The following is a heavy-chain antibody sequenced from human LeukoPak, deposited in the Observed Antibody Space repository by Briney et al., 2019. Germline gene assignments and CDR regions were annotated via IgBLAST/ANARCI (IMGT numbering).Heavy chain of an antibody. J-gene: IGHJ4*02. D-gene: IGHD3-22*01. CDR2: IYTSGNT. CDR1: GGSISSGSYY. CDR3: ARNDYYDSSGYYYGIDY. Sequence: NPSETLSLTCTVSGGSISSGSYYWSWIRQPAGKGLEWIGRIYTSGNTNYNPSLKSRVTISVETSKNQFSLKLSSVTAADTAVYYCARNDYYDSSGYYYGIDYWGQGTLVTVSS. V-gene: IGHV4-61*02.